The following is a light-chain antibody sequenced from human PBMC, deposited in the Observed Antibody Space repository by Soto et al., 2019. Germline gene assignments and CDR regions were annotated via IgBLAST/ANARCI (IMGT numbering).Light chain of an antibody. V-gene: IGLV2-14*01. CDR1: SSDVGGYNY. Sequence: QSVLAQPASVSGSPGQSITISCTGTSSDVGGYNYVSWYQQHPGKAPKLMIYDASNRPSGVSNRFSGSKSGNTASLTISGLQAEDGADYFCSSYTSSGTYVFGTGTKGTVL. J-gene: IGLJ1*01. CDR2: DAS. CDR3: SSYTSSGTYV.